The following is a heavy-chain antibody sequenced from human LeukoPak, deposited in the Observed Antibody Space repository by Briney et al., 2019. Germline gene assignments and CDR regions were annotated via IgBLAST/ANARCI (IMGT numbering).Heavy chain of an antibody. CDR3: ARDERYCSGGSCQKPFDY. V-gene: IGHV3-66*02. Sequence: GGSLRLSCAASGFTVSSNYMSWVRQAPGKGLEWVSVIYSGGSTYYADSVKGRFTITRDNSKNTLYLQMNSLRAEDTAVYYCARDERYCSGGSCQKPFDYWGQGTLVTVSS. CDR2: IYSGGST. D-gene: IGHD2-15*01. CDR1: GFTVSSNY. J-gene: IGHJ4*02.